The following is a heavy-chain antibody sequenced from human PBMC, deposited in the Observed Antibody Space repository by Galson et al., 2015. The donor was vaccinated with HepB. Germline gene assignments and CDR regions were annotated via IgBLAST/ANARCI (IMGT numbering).Heavy chain of an antibody. CDR1: GYTFTGYY. CDR3: ASTYGSGSYLPFDY. V-gene: IGHV1-2*06. Sequence: SVKVSCKASGYTFTGYYMHWVRQAPGQGLEWMGRINPNSGGTNYAQKFQGRVTMTRDTSISTAYMELSRLRSDDTAAYYCASTYGSGSYLPFDYWGQGTLVTVSS. J-gene: IGHJ4*02. D-gene: IGHD3-10*01. CDR2: INPNSGGT.